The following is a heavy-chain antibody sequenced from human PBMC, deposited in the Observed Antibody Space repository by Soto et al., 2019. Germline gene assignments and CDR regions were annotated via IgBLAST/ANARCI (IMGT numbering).Heavy chain of an antibody. CDR2: IYATGTT. D-gene: IGHD6-13*01. J-gene: IGHJ4*02. CDR3: ARAHQAAGTFDY. V-gene: IGHV4-4*07. Sequence: SETLSLTCTVSGASISGFYWSWIRKSAGKGLEWIGRIYATGTTDYNPSLKSRVTISVDTSKNQFSLKLSSVTAADTAVYYCARAHQAAGTFDYSGQGTLVTAS. CDR1: GASISGFY.